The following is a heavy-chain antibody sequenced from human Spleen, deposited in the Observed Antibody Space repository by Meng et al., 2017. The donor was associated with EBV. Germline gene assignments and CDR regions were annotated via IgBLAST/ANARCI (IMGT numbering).Heavy chain of an antibody. CDR1: GGTFRSDA. CDR3: ASESGRVFTPDY. Sequence: QVQLQQSGAEVKKPGSSVKVSCRASGGTFRSDAISWVRHARGQGLEGMGGLIPRSGAPHYAQKFQERVTISADESTNTHRMELNILRFEDTAMYYCASESGRVFTPDYWGQGTLVTVSS. CDR2: LIPRSGAP. V-gene: IGHV1-69*01. D-gene: IGHD3-10*01. J-gene: IGHJ4*02.